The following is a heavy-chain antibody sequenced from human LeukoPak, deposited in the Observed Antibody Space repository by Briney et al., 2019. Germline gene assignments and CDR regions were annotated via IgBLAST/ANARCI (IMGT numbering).Heavy chain of an antibody. D-gene: IGHD3-10*01. Sequence: SSETLSLNCAVYGGSFSDYFCIWIRQPPGKGLEWIGEINHSGSTNYNPSLKSRVTISVDTSKNQFSLKLSSVTAADTAVYYCARGRHYYGSGSFFDYWGQGTLVTVSS. CDR2: INHSGST. J-gene: IGHJ4*02. CDR1: GGSFSDYF. V-gene: IGHV4-34*01. CDR3: ARGRHYYGSGSFFDY.